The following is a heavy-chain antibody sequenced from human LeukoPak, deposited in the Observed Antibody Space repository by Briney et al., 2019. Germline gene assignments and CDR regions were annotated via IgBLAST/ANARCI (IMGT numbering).Heavy chain of an antibody. D-gene: IGHD6-13*01. CDR1: GFTFNSYS. J-gene: IGHJ4*02. V-gene: IGHV3-21*04. CDR2: ISSSSSSI. Sequence: GGSLRLSCAASGFTFNSYSMNWVRQAPGKGLEWVSSISSSSSSIYYADSVKGRFTISRDNSKNTLYLQMNSLRAEDTAVYYCALTIAAAGTFDYWGQGTLVTVSS. CDR3: ALTIAAAGTFDY.